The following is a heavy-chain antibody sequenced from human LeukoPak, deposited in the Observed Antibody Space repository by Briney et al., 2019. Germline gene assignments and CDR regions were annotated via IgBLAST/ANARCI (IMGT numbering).Heavy chain of an antibody. D-gene: IGHD3-10*01. CDR2: ISYDGSNK. Sequence: GRSLRLSCAASGFTFSSYGMHWVRQAPGKGLEWGAVISYDGSNKYYADSVKGRFTISRDNSKNTLYLQMNSLRAEDTAVYYCATGLTGSVLLWFGEYGLLDYWGQGTLVTVSS. J-gene: IGHJ4*02. CDR1: GFTFSSYG. CDR3: ATGLTGSVLLWFGEYGLLDY. V-gene: IGHV3-30*03.